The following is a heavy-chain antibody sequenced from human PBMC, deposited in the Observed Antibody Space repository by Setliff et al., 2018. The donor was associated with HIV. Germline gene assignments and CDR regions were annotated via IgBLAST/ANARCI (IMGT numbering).Heavy chain of an antibody. Sequence: WASVKVSCKAYGHTYNAYGITWVRQAPGQGLEWMGWISAHYGSTQYAQTLQGRVTMTTDTSTNTAYMELRSLRSDDTAVYYCASSSPTTYYYGSGSPPLDYWGQGTLVTVSS. CDR2: ISAHYGST. CDR3: ASSSPTTYYYGSGSPPLDY. CDR1: GHTYNAYG. J-gene: IGHJ4*02. V-gene: IGHV1-18*01. D-gene: IGHD3-10*01.